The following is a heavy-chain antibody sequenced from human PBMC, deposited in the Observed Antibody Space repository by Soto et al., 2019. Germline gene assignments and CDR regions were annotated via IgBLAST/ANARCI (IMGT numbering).Heavy chain of an antibody. CDR3: ARGHEYGGNSDAFDI. V-gene: IGHV1-69*14. CDR2: ILPVFGTA. D-gene: IGHD4-17*01. Sequence: QVHLVQSGAEVKKPGSSVKVSCKASGGTFSTSSINWLRQAPGQRPEWMGNILPVFGTADYAQKFRVRVTITAYKSTNTAYMELRSLFSEDAAVYYCARGHEYGGNSDAFDIWGQGTVVTVSS. CDR1: GGTFSTSS. J-gene: IGHJ3*02.